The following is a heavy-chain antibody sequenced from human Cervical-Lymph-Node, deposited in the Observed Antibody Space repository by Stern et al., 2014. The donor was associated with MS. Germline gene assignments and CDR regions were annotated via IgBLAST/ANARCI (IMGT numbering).Heavy chain of an antibody. CDR3: ARRKYSSSYYYYFGMDV. D-gene: IGHD6-13*01. V-gene: IGHV5-51*03. J-gene: IGHJ6*02. CDR1: GYTFSNYW. Sequence: EVQLEESGAEVKKPGESLRISCKGSGYTFSNYWIGWVRQMPGKGLEWIGSLFPGDSDARYSPAFQGQITISADKSSNTAFLQWNSLKASDTAMYYCARRKYSSSYYYYFGMDVWGQGTTVTVSS. CDR2: LFPGDSDA.